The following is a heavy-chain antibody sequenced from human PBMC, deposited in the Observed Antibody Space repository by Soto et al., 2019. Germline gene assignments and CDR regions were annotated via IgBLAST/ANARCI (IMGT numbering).Heavy chain of an antibody. V-gene: IGHV1-18*01. CDR2: ISPYSGYT. J-gene: IGHJ4*02. CDR3: AREASVLIPDAQPSRFDS. Sequence: GASVKVSCKGFGYSFMKYGINWVRQAPGQGLEWVGWISPYSGYTHSAQKFHGRLTLTTDAAARTAYMELRILRSADTALYYCAREASVLIPDAQPSRFDSWGQGTLVTVSS. D-gene: IGHD2-8*01. CDR1: GYSFMKYG.